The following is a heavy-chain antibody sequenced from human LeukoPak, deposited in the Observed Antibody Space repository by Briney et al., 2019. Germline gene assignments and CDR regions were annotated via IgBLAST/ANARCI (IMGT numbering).Heavy chain of an antibody. CDR3: ARGRSSGDANWFDP. Sequence: SETLSLTCTVSGGSISSYSWSWIRQPPGKGLEWIGYIDYNGGTNYNPSLKSRVTISVDTSKNQFSLKLSSVTAADTAVYYCARGRSSGDANWFDPWGQGTLVTISS. V-gene: IGHV4-59*08. J-gene: IGHJ5*02. D-gene: IGHD1-26*01. CDR2: IDYNGGT. CDR1: GGSISSYS.